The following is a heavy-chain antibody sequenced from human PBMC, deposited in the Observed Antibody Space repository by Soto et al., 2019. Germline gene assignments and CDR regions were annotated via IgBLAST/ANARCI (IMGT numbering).Heavy chain of an antibody. Sequence: PGGSLRLSCAASGFTFSSYWMSWVRQAPGKGLKWVANIKQDGSEKYYVDSVKGRFTISRDNAKNSLYLQMNSLRAEDTVVYYCARETNYDYVWGSYRYYFDYWGQGT. CDR2: IKQDGSEK. CDR1: GFTFSSYW. V-gene: IGHV3-7*01. CDR3: ARETNYDYVWGSYRYYFDY. D-gene: IGHD3-16*02. J-gene: IGHJ4*02.